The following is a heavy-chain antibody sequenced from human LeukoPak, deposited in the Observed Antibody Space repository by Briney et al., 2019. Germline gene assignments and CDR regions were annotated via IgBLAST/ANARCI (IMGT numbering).Heavy chain of an antibody. J-gene: IGHJ4*02. CDR3: GRNDYGANSY. CDR2: VNDSGGT. V-gene: IGHV4-34*01. D-gene: IGHD4-23*01. Sequence: SETLSLTCAVYIDSFTNYYWNWIRQTPGKGLEWIGEVNDSGGTNINPSLRSRVILSVDTSKKQFSLKLNSVTAADTAVYYCGRNDYGANSYWGQGTLVSVSS. CDR1: IDSFTNYY.